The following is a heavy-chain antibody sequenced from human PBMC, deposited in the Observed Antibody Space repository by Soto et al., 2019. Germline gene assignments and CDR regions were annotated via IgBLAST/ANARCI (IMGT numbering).Heavy chain of an antibody. V-gene: IGHV3-23*01. CDR2: IRGDGGQT. Sequence: GGSLRLSCTASGFTFSSYGMGWVRQAPGKGLQWVSTIRGDGGQTHYTDSVKGRFSISRDNSKNTVYLQMDSLRAEDTAMYFCARGVGLDSADFFAYWGQGTQVTVS. CDR1: GFTFSSYG. CDR3: ARGVGLDSADFFAY. J-gene: IGHJ4*02. D-gene: IGHD3-9*01.